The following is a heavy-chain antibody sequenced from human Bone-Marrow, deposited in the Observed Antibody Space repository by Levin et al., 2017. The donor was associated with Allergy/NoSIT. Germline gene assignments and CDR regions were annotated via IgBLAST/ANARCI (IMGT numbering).Heavy chain of an antibody. CDR3: ARDLDDAFDI. V-gene: IGHV5-10-1*01. CDR2: IGPADSYA. CDR1: FSPFPHSF. J-gene: IGHJ3*02. D-gene: IGHD3/OR15-3a*01. Sequence: GESLKISFNFSFSPFPHSFLPFFLPLPFKGLEWMGRIGPADSYADYNPSFRGHVTMSADKSISTAYLQWSGLRASDTAVYFCARDLDDAFDIWGQGTLVTVSS.